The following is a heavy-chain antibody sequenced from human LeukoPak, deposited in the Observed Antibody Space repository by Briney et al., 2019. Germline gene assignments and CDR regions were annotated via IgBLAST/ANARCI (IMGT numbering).Heavy chain of an antibody. J-gene: IGHJ6*03. CDR2: IRYDGSNR. CDR1: GFTFSDYG. V-gene: IGHV3-30*02. CDR3: ARAGRRGSYGDPQTYYYYYYMDV. Sequence: GGSLRLSCAASGFTFSDYGMHWVRQAPGKGLEWVAFIRYDGSNRYYADSVRGRLTVSRDNSKNTLYLQMNSLRAEDTAVYYCARAGRRGSYGDPQTYYYYYYMDVWGKGTTVTVSS. D-gene: IGHD4-17*01.